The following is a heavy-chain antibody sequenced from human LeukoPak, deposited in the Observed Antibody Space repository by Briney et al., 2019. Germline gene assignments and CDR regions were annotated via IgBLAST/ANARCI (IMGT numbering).Heavy chain of an antibody. CDR2: ISGSGGST. V-gene: IGHV3-23*01. D-gene: IGHD5-18*01. Sequence: GGSLRLSCAASGFTFSSYGMSWVRQAPGKGLEWVSAISGSGGSTYYADSVKGRFTISRDNSKNTMYLKMNSLRAEATAVYYCAKYGLGSGIQVWGDFGMDVRGQGTTVTVSS. CDR1: GFTFSSYG. CDR3: AKYGLGSGIQVWGDFGMDV. J-gene: IGHJ6*02.